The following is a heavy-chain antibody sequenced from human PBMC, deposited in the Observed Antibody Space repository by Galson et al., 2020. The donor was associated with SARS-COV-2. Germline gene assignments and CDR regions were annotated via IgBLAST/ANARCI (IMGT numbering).Heavy chain of an antibody. V-gene: IGHV4-59*01. CDR3: ARVLDCNYEGLFDP. J-gene: IGHJ5*02. Sequence: SETLSLTCTVSGGSISSYYWSWIRQPPGKGLEWIGYIYYSGSTNYNPSLKSRVTISVDTSKNQFSLKLSSVTAADTAVYYCARVLDCNYEGLFDPWGQGTLVTVSS. CDR2: IYYSGST. CDR1: GGSISSYY. D-gene: IGHD1-7*01.